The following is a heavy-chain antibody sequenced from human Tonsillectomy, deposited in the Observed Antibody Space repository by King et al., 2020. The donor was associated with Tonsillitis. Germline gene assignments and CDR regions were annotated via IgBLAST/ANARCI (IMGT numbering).Heavy chain of an antibody. J-gene: IGHJ6*02. D-gene: IGHD3-16*01. Sequence: QLVQSGAEVKKPGSSVKVSCKASGDTFSNYAISWVRQAPGQGLEWMEVIIPMVDTTNYVQKLQGRVTTTADESRRTAYLELSSLRSEDTGVYYCARVGEGGPSSYYGMDVWGQGTTVTVSS. CDR3: ARVGEGGPSSYYGMDV. CDR1: GDTFSNYA. CDR2: IIPMVDTT. V-gene: IGHV1-69*01.